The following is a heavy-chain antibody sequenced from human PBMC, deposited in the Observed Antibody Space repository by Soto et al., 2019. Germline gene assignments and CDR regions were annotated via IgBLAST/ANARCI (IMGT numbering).Heavy chain of an antibody. CDR3: VRGGDTMVRGVIIFYYYGMDV. D-gene: IGHD3-10*01. CDR2: IYHRGST. J-gene: IGHJ6*02. V-gene: IGHV4-38-2*01. CDR1: GYSISSGYY. Sequence: SETRSLTCAVSGYSISSGYYWAWTRQSPGKGLEWIGSIYHRGSTYYNPSLKSRVTISLDTSKNQFSLRLTSVTAADTAVYYCVRGGDTMVRGVIIFYYYGMDVWGQGTTVTVSS.